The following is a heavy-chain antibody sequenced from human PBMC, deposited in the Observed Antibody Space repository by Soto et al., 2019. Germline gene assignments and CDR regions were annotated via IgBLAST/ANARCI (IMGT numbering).Heavy chain of an antibody. CDR3: AKMEGMDPWAYSFDY. D-gene: IGHD2-2*03. V-gene: IGHV3-23*01. Sequence: EVQVLESGGGLVQPGGSLRLSCAATGFTFSDFAMSWVRQAPGKGLEWVSRIYGGGNGQHYADSVKGRVTISRDNSKNTLYLQMNSLRAEDTAVYYCAKMEGMDPWAYSFDYWSQGTLVTVSS. CDR2: IYGGGNGQ. CDR1: GFTFSDFA. J-gene: IGHJ4*02.